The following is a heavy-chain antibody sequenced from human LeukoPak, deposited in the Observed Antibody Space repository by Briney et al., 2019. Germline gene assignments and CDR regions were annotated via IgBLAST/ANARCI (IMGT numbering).Heavy chain of an antibody. D-gene: IGHD6-19*01. V-gene: IGHV3-21*01. Sequence: GGSLRLSCAASGFTFSSYSMNWVRQAPGKGLEWVSSISSSSSYIYYADSVKGRFTISRDNAKNSLYLQMNSLRAEDTAVYYCARDRGIAVEFDYWGQGTLVTVCS. J-gene: IGHJ4*02. CDR3: ARDRGIAVEFDY. CDR1: GFTFSSYS. CDR2: ISSSSSYI.